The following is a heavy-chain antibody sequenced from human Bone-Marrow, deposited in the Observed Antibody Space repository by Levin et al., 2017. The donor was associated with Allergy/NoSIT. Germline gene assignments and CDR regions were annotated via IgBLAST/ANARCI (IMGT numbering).Heavy chain of an antibody. Sequence: TGGSLRLSCGASGFTLSTYWMSWVRQGPGKGLEWVANISPDGSEEHYMDSVRGRFTISRDNAKNSMYLQMNSLRAEDTALYYCARGTNYAFDIWGQGTMVTVSS. CDR2: ISPDGSEE. V-gene: IGHV3-7*01. J-gene: IGHJ3*02. CDR1: GFTLSTYW. CDR3: ARGTNYAFDI. D-gene: IGHD5-24*01.